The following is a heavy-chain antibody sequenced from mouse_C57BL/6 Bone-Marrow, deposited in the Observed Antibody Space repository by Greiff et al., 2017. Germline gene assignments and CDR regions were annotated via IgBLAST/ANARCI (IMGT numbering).Heavy chain of an antibody. V-gene: IGHV5-6*01. Sequence: EVKLMESGGDLVKPGGSLKLSCAASGFTFSSYGMSWVRQTPDKRLEWVATISSGGSYTYSPDSVKGRFTISKDNAKNTLYLQRSSLKSEDTAMYYCARVYGNRFAYWGQGTLVTVSA. CDR1: GFTFSSYG. CDR3: ARVYGNRFAY. D-gene: IGHD2-1*01. CDR2: ISSGGSYT. J-gene: IGHJ3*01.